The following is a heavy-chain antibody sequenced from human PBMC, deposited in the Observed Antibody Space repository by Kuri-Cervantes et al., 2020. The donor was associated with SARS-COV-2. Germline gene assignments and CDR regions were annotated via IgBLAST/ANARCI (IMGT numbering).Heavy chain of an antibody. CDR2: INPNSGGT. CDR1: GGTFSNYA. CDR3: ARGWSGYSLDPPHFDY. J-gene: IGHJ4*02. Sequence: ASVKVSCKASGGTFSNYAISWVRQAPGQGLEWMGWINPNSGGTNYAQKFQGRVTMTRDTSISTAYMELSRLRSDDTAVYYCARGWSGYSLDPPHFDYWGQGTLVTVSS. V-gene: IGHV1-2*02. D-gene: IGHD3-3*01.